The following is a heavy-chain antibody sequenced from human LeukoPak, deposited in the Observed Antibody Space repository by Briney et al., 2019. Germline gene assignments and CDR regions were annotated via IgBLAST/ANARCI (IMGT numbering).Heavy chain of an antibody. CDR2: ISYTGST. Sequence: SETLSLTCGVSGGSISSSTYYWGWIRQPPGKGLEWIGNISYTGSTYYNPSLTSRVTISVDTSKNQFSLKLSSVTAADTAVYYCARRLLLRSFNYWAKGPLVSVSS. CDR1: GGSISSSTYY. V-gene: IGHV4-39*01. CDR3: ARRLLLRSFNY. J-gene: IGHJ4*02. D-gene: IGHD2-15*01.